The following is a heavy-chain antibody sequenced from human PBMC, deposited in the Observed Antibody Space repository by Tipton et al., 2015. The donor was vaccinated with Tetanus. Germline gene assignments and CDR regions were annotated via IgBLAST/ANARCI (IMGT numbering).Heavy chain of an antibody. CDR2: IYYSGST. CDR3: ARVGGGSSGWPHWYFDL. CDR1: GGSISSGGYY. D-gene: IGHD6-19*01. V-gene: IGHV4-31*03. J-gene: IGHJ2*01. Sequence: LRLSCTVSGGSISSGGYYWSWIRQHPGKGLEWIGYIYYSGSTYYNPSLKSRVTISVDTSKNQFSLKLSSVTAAAPAVYYCARVGGGSSGWPHWYFDLWGRGTLVTVSS.